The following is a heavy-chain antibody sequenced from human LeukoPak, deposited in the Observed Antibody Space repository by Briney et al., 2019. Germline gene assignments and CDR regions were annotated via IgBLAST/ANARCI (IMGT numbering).Heavy chain of an antibody. J-gene: IGHJ4*02. Sequence: GASVKVSCKASGYTFTGYYIHWVRQAPGQGLEWVGWINPNSGGTSYTQKFQGWVTMTRDTSISTAYMELSRLRSDDTAVYYCAREEIICSSSSSPLDYWGQGTLVTVSS. V-gene: IGHV1-2*04. CDR2: INPNSGGT. D-gene: IGHD2-2*01. CDR3: AREEIICSSSSSPLDY. CDR1: GYTFTGYY.